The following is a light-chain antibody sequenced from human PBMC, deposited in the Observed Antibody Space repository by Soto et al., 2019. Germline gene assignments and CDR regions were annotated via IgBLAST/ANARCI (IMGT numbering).Light chain of an antibody. Sequence: DIQMTQSPSTLSASVGDRVTITCRASQSISTWLAWYQQKPGKAPNLLISDASTLESGVPSRFSGSGSGTEFTLTISSLQPDDFAVYYCQQHSHWPPWTFGQGTRVEIQ. CDR2: DAS. V-gene: IGKV1-5*01. J-gene: IGKJ1*01. CDR1: QSISTW. CDR3: QQHSHWPPWT.